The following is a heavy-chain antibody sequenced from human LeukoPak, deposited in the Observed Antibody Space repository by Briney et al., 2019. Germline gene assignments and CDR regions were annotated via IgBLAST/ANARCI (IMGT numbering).Heavy chain of an antibody. CDR2: INPNRGDT. J-gene: IGHJ4*02. V-gene: IGHV1-2*02. CDR3: ARANPLYCSSTTCLFDY. Sequence: ASVKVSCKDSGYTFTGYYMHWVRQAPEQGFERMGWINPNRGDTNYAQKFQGRVTMTRDASIRTAHMELSRLRSDDTAVYYCARANPLYCSSTTCLFDYWGQGNLVTVSS. D-gene: IGHD2-2*01. CDR1: GYTFTGYY.